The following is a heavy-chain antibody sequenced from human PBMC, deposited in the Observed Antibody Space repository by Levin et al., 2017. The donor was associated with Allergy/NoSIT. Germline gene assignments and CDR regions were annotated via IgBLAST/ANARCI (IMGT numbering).Heavy chain of an antibody. V-gene: IGHV3-23*01. J-gene: IGHJ5*02. CDR3: ATPKGRLGTS. Sequence: GESLKISCVGSGFAFNSYSMTWVRQAPGKGLEWVSSISGRGLTTYFADSVKGRFTISRDNSKSTLYLEIHNVRAEDTAVYYCATPKGRLGTSWGQGTLVTASS. D-gene: IGHD1-26*01. CDR1: GFAFNSYS. CDR2: ISGRGLTT.